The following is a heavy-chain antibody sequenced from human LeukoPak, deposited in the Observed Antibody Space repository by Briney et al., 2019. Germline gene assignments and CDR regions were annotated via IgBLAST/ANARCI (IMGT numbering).Heavy chain of an antibody. CDR3: ARSIGYYYTMDV. D-gene: IGHD3-22*01. CDR2: ISGSGSDL. CDR1: GFSFSDYY. Sequence: PGGSLRLSCVACGFSFSDYYMSWIRQAPGRGLEWISYISGSGSDLYYADSVKGRITISRDNANNSLYLQMNSLRAEDTAVYYCARSIGYYYTMDVWGQGTTVTVSS. V-gene: IGHV3-11*01. J-gene: IGHJ6*02.